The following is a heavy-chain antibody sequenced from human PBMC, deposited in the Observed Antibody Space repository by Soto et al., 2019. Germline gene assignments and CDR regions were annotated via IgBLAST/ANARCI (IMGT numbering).Heavy chain of an antibody. D-gene: IGHD3-9*01. V-gene: IGHV3-21*01. CDR2: ISSSISYI. CDR3: ARTTYDILTGYYLNYFDY. J-gene: IGHJ4*02. Sequence: GGSLRLSCAASGFTFSSYSMNWVRQAPGKGLEWITSISSSISYIYYADSVKGRFTTSRDNAKNSLYLQMNSLRAEDTAVYYCARTTYDILTGYYLNYFDYWGQGTLVTVSS. CDR1: GFTFSSYS.